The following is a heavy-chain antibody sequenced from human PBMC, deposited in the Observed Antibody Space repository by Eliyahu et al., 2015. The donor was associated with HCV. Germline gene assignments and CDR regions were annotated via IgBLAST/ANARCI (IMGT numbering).Heavy chain of an antibody. CDR2: IKQDGSEK. V-gene: IGHV3-7*04. Sequence: EVQLVESGGGLVQPGGSLRLXCAAAGFTFSXYWMSWVRQAPGKGLEWVANIKQDGSEKYYVDSVKGRFTISRDNAKNSLYLQMNSLRAEDTAVYYCARAASGSYYNLDYWGQGTLVTVSS. CDR1: GFTFSXYW. J-gene: IGHJ4*02. CDR3: ARAASGSYYNLDY. D-gene: IGHD3-10*01.